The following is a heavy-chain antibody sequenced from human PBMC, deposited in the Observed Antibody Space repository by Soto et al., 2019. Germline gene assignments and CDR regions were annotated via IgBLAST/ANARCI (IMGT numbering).Heavy chain of an antibody. J-gene: IGHJ5*02. D-gene: IGHD3-22*01. CDR1: GFSLSTSRMC. V-gene: IGHV2-70*01. Sequence: SGSTLVNPTQTLPLTGTFSGFSLSTSRMCGSWIRQPPGKSLEWLALIDWDDDKYYSTSLKTRLTISKDTTKNQVVLTMTNMDPVDTATYYCARSPYYYDSSGYYHNWFDPWGQGTLVTVSS. CDR3: ARSPYYYDSSGYYHNWFDP. CDR2: IDWDDDK.